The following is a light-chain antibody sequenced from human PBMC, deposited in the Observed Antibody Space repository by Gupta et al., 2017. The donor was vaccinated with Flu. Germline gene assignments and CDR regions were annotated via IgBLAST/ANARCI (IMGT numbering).Light chain of an antibody. CDR3: MWDRGGGTVV. CDR2: STD. CDR1: SGAAFPTDY. Sequence: TVTLTCAWSSGAAFPTDYPSWYQQTPGQAQRTLIYSTDTRSAGVPHGFSDSIRGNKAALTITGAKEEEESEYYGMWDRGGGTVVFGGGTKLTVL. V-gene: IGLV8-61*01. J-gene: IGLJ2*01.